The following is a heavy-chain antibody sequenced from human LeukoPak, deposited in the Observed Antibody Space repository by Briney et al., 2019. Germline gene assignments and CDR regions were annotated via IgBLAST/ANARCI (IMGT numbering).Heavy chain of an antibody. CDR3: ARACSSTSCYHSWDYYYYGMDV. CDR1: GFTFSSYA. CDR2: ISYDGSNK. J-gene: IGHJ6*02. D-gene: IGHD2-2*01. V-gene: IGHV3-30-3*01. Sequence: GGSLRLSCAASGFTFSSYAMHWVRQAPGKGLEWVAVISYDGSNKYYADSVKGRFTISRDNSKNTLYLQMNSLRAEDTAVYYCARACSSTSCYHSWDYYYYGMDVWGQGTTVTVSS.